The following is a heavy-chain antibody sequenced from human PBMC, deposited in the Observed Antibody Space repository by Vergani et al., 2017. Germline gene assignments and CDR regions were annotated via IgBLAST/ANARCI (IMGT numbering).Heavy chain of an antibody. CDR2: IYPADSDT. CDR3: ARHTTYTDS. J-gene: IGHJ4*02. Sequence: EVELVQSGPEMRTPGESLKISCKGSEYSFGNYWIGWVRQMPGKGLEWMGIIYPADSDTRYSPSFQGQVTISADKSISTAFLQWASLKASDTALYYCARHTTYTDSWGQGTLVTVSS. D-gene: IGHD1-1*01. CDR1: EYSFGNYW. V-gene: IGHV5-51*06.